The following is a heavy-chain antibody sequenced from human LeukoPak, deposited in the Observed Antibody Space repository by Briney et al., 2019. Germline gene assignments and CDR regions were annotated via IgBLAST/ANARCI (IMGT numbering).Heavy chain of an antibody. CDR2: ISAYNGNT. D-gene: IGHD3-22*01. CDR3: ARDYYDSSGDMDYYYYGMDV. V-gene: IGHV1-18*01. J-gene: IGHJ6*02. Sequence: ASVKVSRKASGYTFTSYGISWVRQAPGQGLEWMGCISAYNGNTNYTQKLQGRVTMTTDTSTSTAYMELRSLRSDDTAVYYCARDYYDSSGDMDYYYYGMDVWGQGTTVTVSS. CDR1: GYTFTSYG.